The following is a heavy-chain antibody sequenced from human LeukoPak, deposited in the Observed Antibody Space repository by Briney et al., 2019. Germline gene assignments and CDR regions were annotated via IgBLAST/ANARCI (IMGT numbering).Heavy chain of an antibody. J-gene: IGHJ4*02. CDR3: AKDRGRTWVQVAN. V-gene: IGHV3-48*03. Sequence: GGSLRLSCAASGFTFSSYEMHWVRQAPGKGLEWVSYISSSGSTIYYADSVKGRFTISRDNSKNTLYLQMNSLRVEDTAVYYCAKDRGRTWVQVANWGQGTLVTVSS. D-gene: IGHD2-15*01. CDR2: ISSSGSTI. CDR1: GFTFSSYE.